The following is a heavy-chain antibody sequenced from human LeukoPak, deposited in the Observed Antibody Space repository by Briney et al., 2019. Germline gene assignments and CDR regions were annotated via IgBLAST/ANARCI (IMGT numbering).Heavy chain of an antibody. CDR1: GGTFSSYA. J-gene: IGHJ4*02. CDR3: AILSDGAYCGGDCFYLDY. V-gene: IGHV1-69*04. D-gene: IGHD2-21*02. Sequence: SVKVSCKASGGTFSSYAISWVRQAPGQGLEWMGGIIPILDITNYAQKFQGRVTITADKSTGTAYMELSSLRSEDTAVYYCAILSDGAYCGGDCFYLDYWGQGTLVTVSS. CDR2: IIPILDIT.